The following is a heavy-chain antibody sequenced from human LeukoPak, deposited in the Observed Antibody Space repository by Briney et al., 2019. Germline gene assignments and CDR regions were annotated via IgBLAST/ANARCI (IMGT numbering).Heavy chain of an antibody. Sequence: SETLSLTCTVSGVSITSYYWSWVRQPPGKGLEWIGYVHYSESTKYNPSLKNRVTISLDTSKNQFSLRLSSVTDADAALYYRTREGATVDHWGQGTLVSVSS. CDR3: TREGATVDH. CDR2: VHYSEST. V-gene: IGHV4-59*01. D-gene: IGHD5-24*01. J-gene: IGHJ4*02. CDR1: GVSITSYY.